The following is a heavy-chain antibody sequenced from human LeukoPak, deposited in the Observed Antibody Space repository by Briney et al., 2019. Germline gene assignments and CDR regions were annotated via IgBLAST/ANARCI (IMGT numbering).Heavy chain of an antibody. Sequence: GGSLRLSCAASGFTFSSYWMNWVRQAPGKGLEWVAIIKQDGSVKHYVDSVRGRLTISRENDKNSLFLQMNSLRAEDTAVYYCARDGGYSGYDADCWGQGTLVTVSS. CDR3: ARDGGYSGYDADC. J-gene: IGHJ4*02. CDR2: IKQDGSVK. V-gene: IGHV3-7*01. CDR1: GFTFSSYW. D-gene: IGHD5-12*01.